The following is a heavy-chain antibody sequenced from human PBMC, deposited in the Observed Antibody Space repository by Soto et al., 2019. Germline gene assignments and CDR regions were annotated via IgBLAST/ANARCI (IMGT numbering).Heavy chain of an antibody. Sequence: KALGASVKVSCKASGYTFTSYAMHWVRQAPGQRLEWMGWINAGNGNTKYSQKFQGRVTITRDTSASTAYMELSSLRSEDTAVYYCAHLLGGGLPHYRNYYYGMDVWGQGTTVTVSS. J-gene: IGHJ6*02. CDR3: AHLLGGGLPHYRNYYYGMDV. D-gene: IGHD3-10*01. CDR1: GYTFTSYA. V-gene: IGHV1-3*01. CDR2: INAGNGNT.